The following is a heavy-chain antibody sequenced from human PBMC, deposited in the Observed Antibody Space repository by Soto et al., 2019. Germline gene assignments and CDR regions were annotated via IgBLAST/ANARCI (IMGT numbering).Heavy chain of an antibody. J-gene: IGHJ3*02. CDR3: AYYSSSWHDAFDI. CDR2: IYPGDSDT. CDR1: GYSFTSYW. Sequence: RGESLKISCKGSGYSFTSYWIGWVRQMPGKGLEWMGIIYPGDSDTRYSPSFQGQVTISADKSISTAYLQWSSLKASDTAMYYCAYYSSSWHDAFDIWGQGTMVTVSS. V-gene: IGHV5-51*01. D-gene: IGHD6-13*01.